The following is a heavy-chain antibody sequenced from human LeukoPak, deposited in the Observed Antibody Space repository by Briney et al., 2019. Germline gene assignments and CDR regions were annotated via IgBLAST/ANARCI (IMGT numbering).Heavy chain of an antibody. D-gene: IGHD6-13*01. V-gene: IGHV1-69*05. Sequence: GASVKVSFKASGGTFSSYAISWVRQAPGQGLEWMGGIIPIFGTANYAQKFQGRVTITTDESTSTAYMELSSLRSEDTAVYYCARGKSSSWYPTDAFDIWGQGTMVTVSS. CDR1: GGTFSSYA. J-gene: IGHJ3*02. CDR3: ARGKSSSWYPTDAFDI. CDR2: IIPIFGTA.